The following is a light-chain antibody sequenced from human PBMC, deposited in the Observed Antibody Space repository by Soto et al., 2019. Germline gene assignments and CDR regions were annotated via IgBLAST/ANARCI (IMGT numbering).Light chain of an antibody. V-gene: IGKV3-11*01. CDR3: QQRSNSLT. J-gene: IGKJ5*01. Sequence: EIVLTQSPATLSLSPGEKATLSCRASQSVSSYLAWYQQKPGQAHRLLIYDASNRATGIPARFSGSGSGTVFTLTISSLEPEDFAVYYCQQRSNSLTFGQGTRLEIK. CDR1: QSVSSY. CDR2: DAS.